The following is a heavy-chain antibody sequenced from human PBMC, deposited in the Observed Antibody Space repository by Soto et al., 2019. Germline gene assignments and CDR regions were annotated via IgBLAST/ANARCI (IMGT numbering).Heavy chain of an antibody. CDR3: ARDRGAAAGTGHWFDP. D-gene: IGHD6-13*01. Sequence: SETLSLTCTVSGGSISSYYWSWIRQPPGKGLEWIGCIYYSGSTNYNPSLKSRVTISVDTSKNQFSLKLSSVTAAGTAVYYCARDRGAAAGTGHWFDPWGQGTLVTVSS. CDR2: IYYSGST. J-gene: IGHJ5*02. V-gene: IGHV4-59*01. CDR1: GGSISSYY.